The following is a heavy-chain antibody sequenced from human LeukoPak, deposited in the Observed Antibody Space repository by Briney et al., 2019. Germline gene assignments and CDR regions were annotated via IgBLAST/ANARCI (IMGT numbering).Heavy chain of an antibody. CDR3: AKDFGIAAADYYFDY. CDR2: ISWDGGST. Sequence: GGSLRLSCAASGFTFDDYTMHWVRQAPGKGLEWVSLISWDGGSTYYADSVKGRFTISRDNSKNSLYLQMNSLRTEDTALYYCAKDFGIAAADYYFDYWGQGTLVTVSS. CDR1: GFTFDDYT. J-gene: IGHJ4*02. V-gene: IGHV3-43*01. D-gene: IGHD6-13*01.